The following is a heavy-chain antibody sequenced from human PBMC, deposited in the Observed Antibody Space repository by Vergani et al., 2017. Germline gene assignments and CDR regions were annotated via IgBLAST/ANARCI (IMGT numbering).Heavy chain of an antibody. J-gene: IGHJ4*02. D-gene: IGHD6-13*01. V-gene: IGHV3-15*01. CDR2: IRSKSDGGTS. CDR1: GFTFSNAR. Sequence: EVQLVESGGGLEKPGGSLRLSCAASGFTFSNARLSWVRQAPGKGLEWVGRIRSKSDGGTSDYDAHVKCRFTISRDDSKNILYLQMNSLRSEDTAVYYCTTVGIATPRSDYWGQGTLVTVSS. CDR3: TTVGIATPRSDY.